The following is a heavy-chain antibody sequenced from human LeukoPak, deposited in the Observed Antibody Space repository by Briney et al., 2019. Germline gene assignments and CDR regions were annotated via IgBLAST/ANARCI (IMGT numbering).Heavy chain of an antibody. CDR2: IYETGHT. Sequence: PSETLSLTCTVFGGSINNYYWSWIRQPPGKGLEWIAYIYETGHTGYNPSLKTRVTISLDTSKNQFSLKLNSVTAADTAVYYCARHFLRGGFDSWGQGTLVAVSS. D-gene: IGHD5-12*01. CDR1: GGSINNYY. V-gene: IGHV4-59*08. CDR3: ARHFLRGGFDS. J-gene: IGHJ4*02.